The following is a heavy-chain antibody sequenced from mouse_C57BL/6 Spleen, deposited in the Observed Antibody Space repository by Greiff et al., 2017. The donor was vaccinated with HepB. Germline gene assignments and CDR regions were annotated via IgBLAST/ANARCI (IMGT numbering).Heavy chain of an antibody. CDR3: ARGGYYSNSWFAY. Sequence: EVMLVESGGGLVQPGGSLKLSCAASGFTFSDYYMYWVRQTPEKRLEWVAYISNGGGSTYYPDTVKGRFTISRDNAKNTLYLQMSRLKSEDTAMYYCARGGYYSNSWFAYWGQGTLVTVSA. V-gene: IGHV5-12*01. J-gene: IGHJ3*01. CDR1: GFTFSDYY. CDR2: ISNGGGST. D-gene: IGHD2-5*01.